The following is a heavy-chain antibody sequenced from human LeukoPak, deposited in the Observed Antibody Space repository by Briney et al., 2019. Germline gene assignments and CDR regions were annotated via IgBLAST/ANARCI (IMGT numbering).Heavy chain of an antibody. CDR1: GDSVSNNSVA. J-gene: IGHJ3*02. Sequence: SQTLSLTCAISGDSVSNNSVAWNWIRQSPSRGLEWLGRTYYRSKWYIDYAVSVKSRITITPDTSKNQFSLKLSSVTAADTAVYYCARVLDFWSGYARAFDIWGQGTMVTVSS. CDR3: ARVLDFWSGYARAFDI. CDR2: TYYRSKWYI. D-gene: IGHD3-3*01. V-gene: IGHV6-1*01.